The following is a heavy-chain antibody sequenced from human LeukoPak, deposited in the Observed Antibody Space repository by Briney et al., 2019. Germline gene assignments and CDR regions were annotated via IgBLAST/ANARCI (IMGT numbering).Heavy chain of an antibody. J-gene: IGHJ4*02. CDR1: GDSISSSTYY. D-gene: IGHD3-22*01. CDR2: IYYSGST. CDR3: ARQDSSGYYYFDY. V-gene: IGHV4-39*01. Sequence: SETLSLTCTVSGDSISSSTYYWGWIRQPPGKGLEWIGSIYYSGSTYYNPSLKSRVTISVDTSKNQLSLKLYSVTAADTAVYYCARQDSSGYYYFDYWGQGTLVTVSS.